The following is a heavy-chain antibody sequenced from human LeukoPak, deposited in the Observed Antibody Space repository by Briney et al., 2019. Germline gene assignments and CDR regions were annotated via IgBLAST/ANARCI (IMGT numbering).Heavy chain of an antibody. V-gene: IGHV4-39*07. Sequence: SETLSLTCAVSGGSISSSSYNWGWVRQPPGKGLEWIGSIYYSGSTYYNPSLKSRVTISVDTSKNQFSLKLSSVTAADTAVYYCARAQGGIAVAGDWYFDLWGRGTLVTVSS. J-gene: IGHJ2*01. CDR2: IYYSGST. CDR3: ARAQGGIAVAGDWYFDL. D-gene: IGHD6-19*01. CDR1: GGSISSSSYN.